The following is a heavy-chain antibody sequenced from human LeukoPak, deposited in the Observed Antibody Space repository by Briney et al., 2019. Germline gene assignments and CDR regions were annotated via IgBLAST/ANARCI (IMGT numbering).Heavy chain of an antibody. D-gene: IGHD5-18*01. CDR3: ARDPHPSHTAMVNYYYGMDV. J-gene: IGHJ6*02. CDR2: INPSGGST. CDR1: GYTFTSYY. V-gene: IGHV1-46*01. Sequence: ASVKVSCKASGYTFTSYYMHWVRQAPGQGLEWMGIINPSGGSTSYAQKFQGRVTMTRDTSTSTVYMELSSLRSEDTAVYYCARDPHPSHTAMVNYYYGMDVWGQGTTVTVSS.